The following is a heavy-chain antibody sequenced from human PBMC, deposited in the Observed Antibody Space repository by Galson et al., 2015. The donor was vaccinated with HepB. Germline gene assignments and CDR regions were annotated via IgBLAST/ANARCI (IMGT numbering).Heavy chain of an antibody. CDR2: INPNSGGT. J-gene: IGHJ3*02. CDR1: GYTFTGYY. V-gene: IGHV1-2*06. D-gene: IGHD1-26*01. Sequence: SVKVSCKASGYTFTGYYMHWVRQAPGQELEWMGRINPNSGGTNYAQKFQGRVTMTRDTSISTAYMELSRLRSDDTAVYYCASKDKIASGTHQGDAFDIWGQGTMVTVSS. CDR3: ASKDKIASGTHQGDAFDI.